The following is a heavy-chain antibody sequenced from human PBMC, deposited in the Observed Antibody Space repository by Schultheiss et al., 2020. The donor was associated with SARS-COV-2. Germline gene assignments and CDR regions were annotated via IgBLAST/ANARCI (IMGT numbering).Heavy chain of an antibody. J-gene: IGHJ5*02. D-gene: IGHD2-2*01. CDR2: IYTSGST. CDR1: GGSISSSSYY. Sequence: SETLSLTCTVSGGSISSSSYYWSWIRQPAGKGLEWIGRIYTSGSTNYNPSLKSRVTMSVDTSKNQFSLKLSSVTAADTAVYYCARDSWAVVPAAGVRPALSPAFDPWGQGTLVTVSS. V-gene: IGHV4-61*02. CDR3: ARDSWAVVPAAGVRPALSPAFDP.